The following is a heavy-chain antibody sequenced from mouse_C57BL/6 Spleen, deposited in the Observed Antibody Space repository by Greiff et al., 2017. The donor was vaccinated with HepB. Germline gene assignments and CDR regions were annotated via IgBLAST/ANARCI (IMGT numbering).Heavy chain of an antibody. CDR3: ARDYDYDVGGGFDY. CDR2: IDPSDSYT. CDR1: GYTFTSYW. J-gene: IGHJ2*01. V-gene: IGHV1-69*01. Sequence: QVQLQQPGAELVMPGASVKLSCKASGYTFTSYWMHWVKQRPGQGLEWIGEIDPSDSYTNYNQKFKGKATLTVDTSSSTAYMELHSLTSEDSAVYFCARDYDYDVGGGFDYWGQGTTLTVSS. D-gene: IGHD2-4*01.